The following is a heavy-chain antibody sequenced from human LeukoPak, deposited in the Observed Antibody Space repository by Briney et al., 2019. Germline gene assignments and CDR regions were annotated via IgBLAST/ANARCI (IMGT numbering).Heavy chain of an antibody. CDR3: ARGTPNIVGATPGYMDV. V-gene: IGHV4-39*07. CDR2: IYYDGST. D-gene: IGHD1-26*01. CDR1: GNSVSSTIHY. J-gene: IGHJ6*03. Sequence: PSETLSLTCSVSGNSVSSTIHYWGWIRQPPGKGLEWIGSIYYDGSTYYSPSLKSRLTISVDTSKNQFSLKLSSVTAADTAVYYCARGTPNIVGATPGYMDVWGKGTTVTVSS.